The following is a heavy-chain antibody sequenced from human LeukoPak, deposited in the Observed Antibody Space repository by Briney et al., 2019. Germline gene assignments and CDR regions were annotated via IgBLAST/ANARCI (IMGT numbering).Heavy chain of an antibody. V-gene: IGHV1-69*04. CDR1: GGTFSSYA. CDR2: IIPILGIA. J-gene: IGHJ5*02. CDR3: AREWWDIVVVPAENWFDP. Sequence: SVKVSCKASGGTFSSYAISWVRQAPRQGLEWMGRIIPILGIANYAQKFQGRVTITADKSTSTAYMELSSLRSEDTAVYYCAREWWDIVVVPAENWFDPWGQGTLVTVSS. D-gene: IGHD2-2*01.